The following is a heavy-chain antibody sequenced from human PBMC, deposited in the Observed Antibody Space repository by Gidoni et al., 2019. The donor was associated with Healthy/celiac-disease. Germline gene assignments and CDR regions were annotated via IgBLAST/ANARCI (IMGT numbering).Heavy chain of an antibody. CDR2: ISGSGGST. CDR3: GVGGYGRRPPDY. J-gene: IGHJ4*02. CDR1: GFTFSSYA. D-gene: IGHD5-18*01. V-gene: IGHV3-23*01. Sequence: EVQLLEYGGGLVQPGGSLRLPCAASGFTFSSYAMSWVRQAPGKGLEWFSAISGSGGSTYYADSVKGRFTISRDNSKNTLYLQMNSLRAEDTAVYYCGVGGYGRRPPDYWGQGTLVTVSS.